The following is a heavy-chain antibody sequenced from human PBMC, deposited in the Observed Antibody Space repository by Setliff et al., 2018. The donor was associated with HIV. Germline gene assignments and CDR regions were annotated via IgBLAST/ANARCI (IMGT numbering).Heavy chain of an antibody. Sequence: PSETLSLTCAVSGYAITSGFYWGWIRQPPGKGLEWIVSIYHSGSTYDSPSLKSRVTISVDTSKNQFSLKLSSVTAADTAVYYCASTGYSSGWSFDYWGQGTLVTVSS. V-gene: IGHV4-38-2*01. CDR1: GYAITSGFY. D-gene: IGHD6-19*01. CDR2: IYHSGST. CDR3: ASTGYSSGWSFDY. J-gene: IGHJ4*02.